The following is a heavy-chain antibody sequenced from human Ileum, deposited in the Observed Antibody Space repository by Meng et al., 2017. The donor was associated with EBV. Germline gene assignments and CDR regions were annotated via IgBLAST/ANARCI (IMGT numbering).Heavy chain of an antibody. D-gene: IGHD3-10*01. CDR1: GGSIISSKW. CDR3: ARDENMSQGPGSFDP. J-gene: IGHJ5*02. Sequence: QVHLQESGTGLVKPSGTLSPTCAVSGGSIISSKWWSWVRQAPGKGLEWIGEIYYDGTTNYNPSLKSRVTISVDKSKNHFSLNLTSVTAADTALYYCARDENMSQGPGSFDPWGQGILVTVSS. CDR2: IYYDGTT. V-gene: IGHV4-4*02.